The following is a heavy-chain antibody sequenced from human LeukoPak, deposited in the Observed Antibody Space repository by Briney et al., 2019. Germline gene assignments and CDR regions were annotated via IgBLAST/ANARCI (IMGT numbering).Heavy chain of an antibody. CDR2: TYHSGSP. V-gene: IGHV4-30-2*01. CDR3: RVTTNVYDYIDV. CDR1: GASVSSGGYY. J-gene: IGHJ6*03. Sequence: PSETLSLTCSVSGASVSSGGYYWSWIRQTPGKGLEWIGYTYHSGSPFHNPSLKGRATISLDRSRNQVSLKLTSVTAADTAVYYCRVTTNVYDYIDVWGKGTTVNVSS. D-gene: IGHD1/OR15-1a*01.